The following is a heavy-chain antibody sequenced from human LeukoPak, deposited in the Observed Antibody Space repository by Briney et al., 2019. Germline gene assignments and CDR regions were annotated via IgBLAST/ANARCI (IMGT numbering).Heavy chain of an antibody. J-gene: IGHJ4*02. Sequence: PSETLSLTCTVAGGSLSSTDYHWGWIRQPPGKGLEWIGSIYYTGTTYYNPSLKSRLIISVDTSRNQFSLTLNSVTAADTAVYYCAAEYSSSPGYWGQGTLVTVSS. D-gene: IGHD6-6*01. CDR2: IYYTGTT. CDR1: GGSLSSTDYH. CDR3: AAEYSSSPGY. V-gene: IGHV4-39*01.